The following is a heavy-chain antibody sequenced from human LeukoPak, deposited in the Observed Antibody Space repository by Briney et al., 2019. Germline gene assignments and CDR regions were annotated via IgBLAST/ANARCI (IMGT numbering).Heavy chain of an antibody. Sequence: PSETLSLTCTVSGGSISSSSYYWNWVRQSAGKGLEWIGRVYSAGSANYNPSFRSRVTMSVDTSKSQFSLKLRSLTAADTAVHYCAKDVDGEFDYDTWSGYPYAFDVWGQGRLVTVSS. J-gene: IGHJ4*02. CDR2: VYSAGSA. CDR3: AKDVDGEFDYDTWSGYPYAFDV. CDR1: GGSISSSSYY. D-gene: IGHD3-3*01. V-gene: IGHV4-61*02.